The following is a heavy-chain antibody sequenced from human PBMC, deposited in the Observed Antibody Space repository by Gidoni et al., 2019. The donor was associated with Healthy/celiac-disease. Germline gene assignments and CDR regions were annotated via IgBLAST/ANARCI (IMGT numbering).Heavy chain of an antibody. D-gene: IGHD2-2*01. V-gene: IGHV3-21*01. J-gene: IGHJ4*02. CDR2: ISSSSSYI. CDR1: GFTFSSYS. Sequence: EVQLVESGGGLVKPGGSLRPPCAAPGFTFSSYSMNCARPAPGKGLEWVSSISSSSSYIYYADSVKGRFTISRDNAKNSLYLQMNSLRAEDTAVYYCARARSGGLGRTSPFDYWGQGTLVTVSS. CDR3: ARARSGGLGRTSPFDY.